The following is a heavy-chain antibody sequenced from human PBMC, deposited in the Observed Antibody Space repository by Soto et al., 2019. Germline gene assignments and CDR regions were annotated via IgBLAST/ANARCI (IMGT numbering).Heavy chain of an antibody. Sequence: SVKVSCKASGGTFSSYAISWVRQAPGQGLEWMGGIIPIFGTANYAQKFQGRVTITADKSTSTAYMELSSLRSEDTAVHYCARDPDSSGYYYYYYGMGVWGQGTTVTVSS. CDR2: IIPIFGTA. D-gene: IGHD3-22*01. V-gene: IGHV1-69*06. CDR3: ARDPDSSGYYYYYYGMGV. J-gene: IGHJ6*02. CDR1: GGTFSSYA.